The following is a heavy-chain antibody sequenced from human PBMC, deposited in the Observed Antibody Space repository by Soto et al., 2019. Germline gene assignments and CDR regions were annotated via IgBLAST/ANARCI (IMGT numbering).Heavy chain of an antibody. CDR2: IYWDDDK. D-gene: IGHD6-13*01. Sequence: QITLKESGPTLVKPTQTLTLTCTFSGFSLSTSGVGVGWIRQPPGKALEWLALIYWDDDKRYSPSLKSRLTITKDTSKNQVVLTKTNMDPVDTATYYCAHSFEQQLVPMYFDYWGQGTLVTVSS. CDR1: GFSLSTSGVG. CDR3: AHSFEQQLVPMYFDY. V-gene: IGHV2-5*02. J-gene: IGHJ4*02.